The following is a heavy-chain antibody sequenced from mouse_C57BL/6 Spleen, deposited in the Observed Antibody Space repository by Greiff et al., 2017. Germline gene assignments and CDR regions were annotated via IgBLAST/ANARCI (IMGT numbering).Heavy chain of an antibody. CDR2: ILPGSGST. D-gene: IGHD1-1*01. V-gene: IGHV1-9*01. Sequence: QVQLQQSGAELMKPGASVKLSCKATGYTFTGYWIEWVKQRPGHGLEWIGEILPGSGSTNYNEKFKGKATFTADTSSNTAYMQLSSLTTEDSAIYYCARGSYYYGSSLYAMDYWGQGTSVTVSS. CDR3: ARGSYYYGSSLYAMDY. CDR1: GYTFTGYW. J-gene: IGHJ4*01.